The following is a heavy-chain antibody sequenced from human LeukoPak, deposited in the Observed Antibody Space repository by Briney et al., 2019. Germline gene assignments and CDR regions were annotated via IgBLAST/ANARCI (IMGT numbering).Heavy chain of an antibody. D-gene: IGHD5-18*01. CDR2: IKQDGSEK. V-gene: IGHV3-7*01. CDR1: GFTFSSYW. Sequence: PGGSLRLSCAASGFTFSSYWMSWVRQAPGKGLEWVANIKQDGSEKYYVDSVKGRFTISRDNAKNSLYLQMNSLRAEDTAVYYCARGAVDTAMGLYYYYYMDVCGKGTTVTVSS. J-gene: IGHJ6*03. CDR3: ARGAVDTAMGLYYYYYMDV.